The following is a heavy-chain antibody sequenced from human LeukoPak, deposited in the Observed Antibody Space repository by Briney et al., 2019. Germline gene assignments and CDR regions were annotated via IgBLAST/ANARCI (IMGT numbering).Heavy chain of an antibody. V-gene: IGHV4-39*07. J-gene: IGHJ5*02. CDR1: GASITSCAYY. D-gene: IGHD4/OR15-4a*01. CDR2: VYYSGTI. Sequence: SETLSLTWSVSGASITSCAYYWAWLRQPPGKALEWIGSVYYSGTINYNPSLKGRVSISRDMSKNQFSLNLNSVNATDTAVYYCARRDYAAWFDPWGQGTLVTVSS. CDR3: ARRDYAAWFDP.